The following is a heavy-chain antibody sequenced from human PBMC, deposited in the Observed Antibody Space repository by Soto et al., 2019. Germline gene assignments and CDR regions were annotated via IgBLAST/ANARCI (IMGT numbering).Heavy chain of an antibody. CDR1: GFTFSNYA. Sequence: PGGSLRLSCAASGFTFSNYAMTWVRQAPGKGLELVSTISGSGGSTSYTDSVKGRFTISRDNSKNTLSLQLNSLRAEDTAVYYCAKGGFADRYYFDYRGHRTLVTVSS. CDR2: ISGSGGST. D-gene: IGHD3-10*01. J-gene: IGHJ4*01. CDR3: AKGGFADRYYFDY. V-gene: IGHV3-23*01.